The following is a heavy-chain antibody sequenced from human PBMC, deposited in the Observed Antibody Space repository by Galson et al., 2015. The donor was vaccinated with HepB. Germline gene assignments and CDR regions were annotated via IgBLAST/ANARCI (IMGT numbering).Heavy chain of an antibody. V-gene: IGHV3-66*02. Sequence: SLRLSCAASGFTVSSNYMSWVRQAPGKGLEWVSVIYSGGSTYYADSVKGRFTISRDNSKNTLYLQMNSLRAEDTAVYYCARDVYMGTGPGGYWGQGTLVTVSS. J-gene: IGHJ4*02. D-gene: IGHD3/OR15-3a*01. CDR1: GFTVSSNY. CDR3: ARDVYMGTGPGGY. CDR2: IYSGGST.